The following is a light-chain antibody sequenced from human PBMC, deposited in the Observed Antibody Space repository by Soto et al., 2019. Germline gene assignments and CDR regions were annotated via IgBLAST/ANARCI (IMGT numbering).Light chain of an antibody. J-gene: IGLJ2*01. CDR1: SSDVGSYNL. CDR3: SSYAGYSTSVV. Sequence: QFALTQPASVSGSPGQSITISCTGTSSDVGSYNLVSWYQQHPGKAPKLMIYEANKRPSGVSDRFSGSKSGNTASLTISGLQAEDEAEYYCSSYAGYSTSVVFGGGTKLTVL. V-gene: IGLV2-23*01. CDR2: EAN.